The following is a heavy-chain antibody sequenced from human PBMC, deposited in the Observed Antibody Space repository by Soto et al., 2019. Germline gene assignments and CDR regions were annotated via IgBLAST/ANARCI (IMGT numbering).Heavy chain of an antibody. Sequence: QVQLVQSGAEVKKPGASVKVSCKASGYTFTTYDINWVRQATGQGLEGMGWMNPNSGNTGYAEKFQGRLTMTRDTSISTVYMELSRLTSEDTAIYYCVRGSSSGGWSAGDYWGQGALVTVSS. CDR2: MNPNSGNT. V-gene: IGHV1-8*01. CDR3: VRGSSSGGWSAGDY. D-gene: IGHD2-15*01. CDR1: GYTFTTYD. J-gene: IGHJ4*02.